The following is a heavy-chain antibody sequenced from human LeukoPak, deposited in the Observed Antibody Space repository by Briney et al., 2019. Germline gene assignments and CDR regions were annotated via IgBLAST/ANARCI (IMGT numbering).Heavy chain of an antibody. CDR2: ISSSGSTI. Sequence: GGSLRLSCAASGFTFSGYWMNWVRQAPGKGLEWVLYISSSGSTIYYADSVKGRFTISRDSAKNSLYLQMNSLRVEDTAVYHCARISVSYYYGMDVWGQGTTVTVSS. J-gene: IGHJ6*02. V-gene: IGHV3-48*04. CDR3: ARISVSYYYGMDV. CDR1: GFTFSGYW.